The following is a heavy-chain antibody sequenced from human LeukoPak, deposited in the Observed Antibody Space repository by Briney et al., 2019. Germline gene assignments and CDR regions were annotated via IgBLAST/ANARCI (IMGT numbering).Heavy chain of an antibody. D-gene: IGHD3-22*01. CDR2: ISAYNGNT. J-gene: IGHJ4*02. V-gene: IGHV1-18*01. Sequence: ASVKVSCKASGYTFTSYGISWVRQAPGQGLEWMGWISAYNGNTNYAQKLQGRVTMTTDTCTSTAYMELRSLRSDDTAVYYCAREQNDSSGYYYDYWGQGTLVTVSS. CDR1: GYTFTSYG. CDR3: AREQNDSSGYYYDY.